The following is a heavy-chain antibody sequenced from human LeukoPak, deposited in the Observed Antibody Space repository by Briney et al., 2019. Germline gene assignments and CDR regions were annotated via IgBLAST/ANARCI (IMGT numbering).Heavy chain of an antibody. Sequence: ASVKVSCKASGYTFTSYAMNWARQAPGQELEWMGWINTNTGNPTYAQGFTGRFVFSLDTSVSTAYLQISSLKAEDTAVYYCARGYCSSTSCYGGSYWGQGTLVTVSS. D-gene: IGHD2-2*01. CDR2: INTNTGNP. V-gene: IGHV7-4-1*02. CDR1: GYTFTSYA. CDR3: ARGYCSSTSCYGGSY. J-gene: IGHJ4*02.